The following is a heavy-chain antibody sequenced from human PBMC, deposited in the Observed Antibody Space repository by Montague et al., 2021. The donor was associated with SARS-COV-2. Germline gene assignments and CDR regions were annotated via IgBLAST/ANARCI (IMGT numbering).Heavy chain of an antibody. CDR3: ARDYGDCGSGYYYGMDV. CDR2: IYYSGST. CDR1: GGSISSSSYY. J-gene: IGHJ6*02. Sequence: SETLSLTCTVSGGSISSSSYYWGWIRQPPGKGLEWIGSIYYSGSTYYNPSLKSRVTISVDTSKNQFSLKLSSVTAADTAVYYCARDYGDCGSGYYYGMDVWGQGTTVTVSS. D-gene: IGHD4-17*01. V-gene: IGHV4-39*07.